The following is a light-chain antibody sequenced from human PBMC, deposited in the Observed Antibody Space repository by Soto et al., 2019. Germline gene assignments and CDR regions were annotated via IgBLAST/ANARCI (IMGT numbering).Light chain of an antibody. CDR2: DVT. CDR1: SSDVGGYNC. CDR3: SSCAGDDTFYV. J-gene: IGLJ1*01. V-gene: IGLV2-11*01. Sequence: QSALTQPASVSGSPGQSITISCTGTSSDVGGYNCVSWYQQHPGKAPKLMIYDVTKRPSGVPDRFSGSKSGDTASLTISGLQADDEADYYCSSCAGDDTFYVFGTGTKVTVL.